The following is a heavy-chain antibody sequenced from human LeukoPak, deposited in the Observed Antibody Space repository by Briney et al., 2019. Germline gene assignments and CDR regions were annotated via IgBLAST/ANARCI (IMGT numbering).Heavy chain of an antibody. CDR3: AKLATVVTLEAS. CDR2: ISSSSSYI. CDR1: GFTFSSYS. V-gene: IGHV3-21*04. D-gene: IGHD4-23*01. Sequence: GGSLRLSCAASGFTFSSYSMNWVRQAPGKGLEWVSSISSSSSYIYYADSVKGRFTISRDNSKNTLYLQMNSLRAEDTAVYYCAKLATVVTLEASWGQGTLVTVSS. J-gene: IGHJ5*02.